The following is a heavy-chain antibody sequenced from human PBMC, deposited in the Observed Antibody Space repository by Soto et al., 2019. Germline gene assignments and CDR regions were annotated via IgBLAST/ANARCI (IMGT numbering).Heavy chain of an antibody. D-gene: IGHD3-3*01. V-gene: IGHV4-31*03. CDR1: GGSISSGGYY. Sequence: SETLSLSCTVSGGSISSGGYYWSWIRQHPGKGLEWIGYIYYSGSTYYNPSLKSRVAISVDTSKNQFSLKLSSVTAADTAVYYCERDYYDFWSGYYTGSGYYYGMDVWGQGTTVTVSS. CDR2: IYYSGST. J-gene: IGHJ6*02. CDR3: ERDYYDFWSGYYTGSGYYYGMDV.